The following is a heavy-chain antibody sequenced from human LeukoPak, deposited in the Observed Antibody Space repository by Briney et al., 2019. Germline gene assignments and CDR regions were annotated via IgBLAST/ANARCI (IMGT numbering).Heavy chain of an antibody. J-gene: IGHJ4*02. CDR2: IFHTGST. V-gene: IGHV4-4*02. D-gene: IGHD3-22*01. CDR3: ARFHYDESGFSYAQYYFDY. CDR1: GTSVSTMNW. Sequence: SGTLSLTCGVSGTSVSTMNWWSWVRQSPGKGLEWIGEIFHTGSTNYNPSLNSRITISLDKSKNQFFLRLTSVTAADTAVYYCARFHYDESGFSYAQYYFDYWGQGILVSVSS.